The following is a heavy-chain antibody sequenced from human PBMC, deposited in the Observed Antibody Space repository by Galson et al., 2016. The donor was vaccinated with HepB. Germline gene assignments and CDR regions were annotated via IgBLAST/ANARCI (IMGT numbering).Heavy chain of an antibody. V-gene: IGHV1-46*01. J-gene: IGHJ4*02. Sequence: SVKVSCKASGGTFSSHAISWVRQAPGQGLEWMGIINPSDGSPTYAQKFQDRVAMTRDTSTSTVYMGLGNLRSEDTAVCYCARGAQVIYYEPDYWGQGTPVTVSS. CDR2: INPSDGSP. CDR1: GGTFSSHA. CDR3: ARGAQVIYYEPDY. D-gene: IGHD3-3*01.